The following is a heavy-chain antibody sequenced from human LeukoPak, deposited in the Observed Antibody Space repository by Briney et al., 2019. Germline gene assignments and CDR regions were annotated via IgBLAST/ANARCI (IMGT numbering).Heavy chain of an antibody. D-gene: IGHD3-10*02. V-gene: IGHV3-48*03. CDR2: ISSSGSTI. CDR1: GFTFSSYE. Sequence: PAVSLTRSCAASGFTFSSYEMNWVGQGPGQERMGCTYISSSGSTIYYADSVKGRFTISRDNAKISLYLQMNGLRAEDTAVYYCAEVGITMIGCVWGKGTTVTISS. J-gene: IGHJ6*04. CDR3: AEVGITMIGCV.